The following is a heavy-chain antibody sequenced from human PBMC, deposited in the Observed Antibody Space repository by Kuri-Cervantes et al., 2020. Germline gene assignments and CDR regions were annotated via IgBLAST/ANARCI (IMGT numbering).Heavy chain of an antibody. V-gene: IGHV3-74*01. CDR2: INSDGSST. D-gene: IGHD6-13*01. Sequence: LSLTCAASGFTFSSYWMHWVRQAPGKGLVWVSRINSDGSSTSYADSVKGRFTISRDNAKNSLYLQMNSLRAEDTAVYYCARDYWRQQLEKGPWTNYYYYYGMDVWGQGTTVTVSS. CDR3: ARDYWRQQLEKGPWTNYYYYYGMDV. J-gene: IGHJ6*02. CDR1: GFTFSSYW.